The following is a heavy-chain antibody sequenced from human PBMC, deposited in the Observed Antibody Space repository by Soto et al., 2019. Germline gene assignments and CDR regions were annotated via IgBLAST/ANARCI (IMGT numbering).Heavy chain of an antibody. CDR2: IFWDDDK. CDR1: GFSLTTSGVG. D-gene: IGHD3-10*01. V-gene: IGHV2-5*02. Sequence: QITLKESGPTLVRPTQTLTLTCTFSGFSLTTSGVGVGWIRQPPGKALEWLAVIFWDDDKPYSSSLKSRLTITTDTSKSQVVLTMTNMDPVDTATYYCAHHPYYGLGSYSFDYWGQGTLVTVSS. J-gene: IGHJ4*02. CDR3: AHHPYYGLGSYSFDY.